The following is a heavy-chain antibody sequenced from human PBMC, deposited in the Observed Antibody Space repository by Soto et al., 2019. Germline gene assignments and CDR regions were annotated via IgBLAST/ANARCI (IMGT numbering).Heavy chain of an antibody. CDR1: GFTFSSYA. CDR3: VKDHGSSSPVPNWFDP. V-gene: IGHV3-64D*06. J-gene: IGHJ5*02. D-gene: IGHD6-6*01. CDR2: ISSNGGST. Sequence: PAWCLRLSCSASGFTFSSYAMHWFRQAPGKGLEYVSAISSNGGSTYYADSVKGRFTISRDNSKNTLYLQMSSLRAEDTAVYYCVKDHGSSSPVPNWFDPWGQGTPVTVSS.